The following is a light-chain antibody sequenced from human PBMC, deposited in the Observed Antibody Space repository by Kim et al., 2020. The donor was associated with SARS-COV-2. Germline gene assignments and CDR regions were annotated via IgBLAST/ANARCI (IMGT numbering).Light chain of an antibody. CDR1: QSVSSY. CDR3: QQRSNWPLT. CDR2: DAS. J-gene: IGKJ4*01. Sequence: LSPGERATLSCRASQSVSSYLAWYKQKPGQAPRLLIYDASNRATGIPARFSGSGSGTDFTLTISSLEPEDFAVYYCQQRSNWPLTFGGGTKVDIK. V-gene: IGKV3-11*01.